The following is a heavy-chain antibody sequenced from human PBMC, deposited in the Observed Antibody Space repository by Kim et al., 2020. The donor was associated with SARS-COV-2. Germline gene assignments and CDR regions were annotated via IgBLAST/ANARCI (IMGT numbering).Heavy chain of an antibody. CDR2: IYDSGST. D-gene: IGHD2-15*01. V-gene: IGHV4-59*13. CDR1: GGSISDYY. J-gene: IGHJ2*01. Sequence: SETLSLTCTVSGGSISDYYWSWIRQPPGKGLEWIGYIYDSGSTNYNPSLKSRVTISVHTSKNQFSLRLSSVTAADTALYYCARYQVANLWYFDLWGRGT. CDR3: ARYQVANLWYFDL.